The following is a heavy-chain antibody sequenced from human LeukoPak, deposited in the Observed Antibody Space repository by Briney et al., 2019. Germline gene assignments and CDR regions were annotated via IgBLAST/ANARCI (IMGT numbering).Heavy chain of an antibody. J-gene: IGHJ4*02. CDR3: ARVSLLDDGGLGDY. V-gene: IGHV3-7*02. CDR1: GITLSSYW. Sequence: GGSLRLSCAGSGITLSSYWMSWVRQAPGKGLEWVANIKQDASEKYFVDSLRGRFTISRDNAKNSLFLQMNSLRAEDTAVYYCARVSLLDDGGLGDYWGQGTLVTVSS. D-gene: IGHD4-23*01. CDR2: IKQDASEK.